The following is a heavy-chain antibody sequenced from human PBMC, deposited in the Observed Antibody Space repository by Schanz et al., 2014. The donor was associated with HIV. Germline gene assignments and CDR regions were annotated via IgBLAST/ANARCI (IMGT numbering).Heavy chain of an antibody. CDR2: ISGGSGST. J-gene: IGHJ6*02. Sequence: EVQLVESGGGLVQPGGSLRLSCAASGFTFSTYWMMWVRQAPGKGLEWVSSISGGSGSTFYADSVKGRFTISRVNSKNTLYLQMNSLRAEDTAIYYCAKTSITLGMDVWGQGTTVTVSS. V-gene: IGHV3-23*04. CDR1: GFTFSTYW. CDR3: AKTSITLGMDV. D-gene: IGHD1-20*01.